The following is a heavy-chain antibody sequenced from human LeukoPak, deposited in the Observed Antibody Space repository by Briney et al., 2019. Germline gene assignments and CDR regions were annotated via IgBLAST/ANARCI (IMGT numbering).Heavy chain of an antibody. D-gene: IGHD3-10*01. CDR3: TRPIYGSGSYYFDY. Sequence: PGGSLRLSCTASGFSFGDYTMSWVRQAPGKGLEWVGFIRRKASGGTTGYAASVKGRFTISRDDSKSIAYLQMDSLKTEDTAAYYCTRPIYGSGSYYFDYWGQGTLVTVSS. CDR1: GFSFGDYT. CDR2: IRRKASGGTT. V-gene: IGHV3-49*04. J-gene: IGHJ4*02.